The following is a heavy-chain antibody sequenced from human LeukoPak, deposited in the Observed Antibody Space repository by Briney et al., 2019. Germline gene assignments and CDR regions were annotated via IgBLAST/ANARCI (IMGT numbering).Heavy chain of an antibody. V-gene: IGHV4-61*02. D-gene: IGHD3-16*01. CDR3: ARVKGADRYYFDY. J-gene: IGHJ4*01. Sequence: SETLSLTCTVSGGSISSGSYYWSWIRQPAGKGLEWIGRIYTSGSTNYNPSLKSRVTISVDTSKNQFSLKLSSVTAADTAVYYCARVKGADRYYFDYWGHGTLVTVSS. CDR1: GGSISSGSYY. CDR2: IYTSGST.